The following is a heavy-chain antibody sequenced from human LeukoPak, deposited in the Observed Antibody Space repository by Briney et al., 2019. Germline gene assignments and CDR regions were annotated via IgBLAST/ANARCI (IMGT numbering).Heavy chain of an antibody. D-gene: IGHD6-13*01. CDR3: ARDWGIAAAPPYYFDH. CDR1: VGSISSGNYY. J-gene: IGHJ4*02. CDR2: IYVSEST. Sequence: SQTLSLTCTVSVGSISSGNYYYSWIRQSDGKGMEWIGNIYVSESTRYNSSLMSRVAMTVDTSKNQFSLKISSATAGDTAVYYCARDWGIAAAPPYYFDHWGQGILVTVSS. V-gene: IGHV4-61*09.